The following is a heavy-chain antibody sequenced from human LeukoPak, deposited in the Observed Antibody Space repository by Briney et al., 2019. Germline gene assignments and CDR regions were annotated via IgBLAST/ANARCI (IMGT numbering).Heavy chain of an antibody. CDR3: AKSGYNRFDY. CDR2: ISFDGTNK. CDR1: GFTFSSYG. V-gene: IGHV3-30*18. Sequence: GRSLRLSCAASGFTFSSYGMHWVRQAPGKGLEWVAVISFDGTNKFYADSVKGRFTISRDNSKKTVYLQMNSLRAEDTAVYYCAKSGYNRFDYWGQGTPVTVSS. J-gene: IGHJ4*02. D-gene: IGHD5-24*01.